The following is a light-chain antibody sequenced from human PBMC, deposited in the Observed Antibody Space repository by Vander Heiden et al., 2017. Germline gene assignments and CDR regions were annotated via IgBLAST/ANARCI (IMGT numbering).Light chain of an antibody. CDR3: RQALQDPPS. CDR1: QSLLHSNGYNY. J-gene: IGKJ4*01. Sequence: EIVMTQSPLSLPVTPGEPASISCRSSQSLLHSNGYNYLDWYLQKPGQSPQLLIYLGSNRASGVPDRFSGSGSGRDFTLKISRVVAEDVGVYYCRQALQDPPSFGGGTKVEIK. CDR2: LGS. V-gene: IGKV2-28*01.